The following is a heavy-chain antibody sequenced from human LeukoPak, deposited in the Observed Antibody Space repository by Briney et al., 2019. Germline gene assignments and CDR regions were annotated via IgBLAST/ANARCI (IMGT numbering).Heavy chain of an antibody. D-gene: IGHD4-23*01. V-gene: IGHV1-18*01. CDR3: ARIVVNPPYYYYYYMDV. Sequence: ASVKVSCKTSGYLFISYGINWVRQAPGQGLEWMGWISGHTGRATYAQKFQDRLTMTSDVPTTTAYMELTGLRFNDTAVYYCARIVVNPPYYYYYYMDVWGKGTTVTVSS. CDR1: GYLFISYG. CDR2: ISGHTGRA. J-gene: IGHJ6*03.